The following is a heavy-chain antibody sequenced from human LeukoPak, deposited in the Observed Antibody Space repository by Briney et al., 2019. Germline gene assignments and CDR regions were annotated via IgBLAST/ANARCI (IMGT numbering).Heavy chain of an antibody. J-gene: IGHJ4*02. D-gene: IGHD3-22*01. CDR1: GGSITNDY. Sequence: SETLSLTCSVSGGSITNDYWSWIRQPAGRGLEWIGRIYSSGSTSYSASLKGRVTLSIDTSKHQISLRLTSVTAADTAVYYCAGEGYDTSGYYAFANWGQGTLVSVSS. V-gene: IGHV4-4*07. CDR2: IYSSGST. CDR3: AGEGYDTSGYYAFAN.